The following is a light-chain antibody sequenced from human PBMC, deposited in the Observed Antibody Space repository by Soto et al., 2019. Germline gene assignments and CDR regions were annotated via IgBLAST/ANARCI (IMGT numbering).Light chain of an antibody. CDR2: TAS. V-gene: IGKV3-20*01. J-gene: IGKJ4*01. Sequence: EIVLTQSPGTLSLSPGERASLSCRASQSVSSNYLAWFQQKPGQAPRLLISTASSRATGIPDRFSGSGSGTDFTLTITRLEPEDFAVYYCQHYGSSPPLTFGGGTKVEIK. CDR1: QSVSSNY. CDR3: QHYGSSPPLT.